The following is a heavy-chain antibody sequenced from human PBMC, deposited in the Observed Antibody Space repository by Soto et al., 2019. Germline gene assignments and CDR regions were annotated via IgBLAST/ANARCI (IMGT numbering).Heavy chain of an antibody. J-gene: IGHJ4*02. Sequence: QVQLVESGGDLVKPGGSLRLSFAASGFPFSDYYMSWIRQAPGKGLEWVSSVGSSSSYTNYADSVKGRFTISRDNAKNSLYLQMNGLRAEDTAVYYCARRRPTGYYNYWGQGTLVTVSA. CDR3: ARRRPTGYYNY. D-gene: IGHD3-9*01. V-gene: IGHV3-11*05. CDR2: VGSSSSYT. CDR1: GFPFSDYY.